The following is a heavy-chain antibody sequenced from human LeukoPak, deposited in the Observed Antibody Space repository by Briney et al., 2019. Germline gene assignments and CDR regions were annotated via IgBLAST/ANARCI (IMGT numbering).Heavy chain of an antibody. CDR1: GFTVSSNY. CDR3: AREPRPFYYEADY. D-gene: IGHD3-22*01. Sequence: GSLRLSCAASGFTVSSNYMSWVRQVPGKGLEWVSVIYSGGSTYYADSVKGRFTISRDNSKNTLYLQMNSLRAEDTAVYYCAREPRPFYYEADYWGQGTLVTVSS. CDR2: IYSGGST. J-gene: IGHJ4*02. V-gene: IGHV3-53*01.